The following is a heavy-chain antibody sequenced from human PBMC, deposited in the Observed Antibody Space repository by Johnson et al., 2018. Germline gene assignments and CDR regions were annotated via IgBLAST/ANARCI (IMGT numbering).Heavy chain of an antibody. CDR2: IWVDGVTK. CDR1: GFNVNAYG. D-gene: IGHD1-14*01. CDR3: ARDSDTTALHWYFDL. J-gene: IGHJ2*01. Sequence: QVQLVESGGGVVQPGRSLRLSCSASGFNVNAYGMHWVRQAPGKGLEWVAAIWVDGVTKYYIDPVKGRFTISRDSSKNTQYLQMNSLRVEDTAVYYWARDSDTTALHWYFDLWGRGTLVTVSS. V-gene: IGHV3-33*01.